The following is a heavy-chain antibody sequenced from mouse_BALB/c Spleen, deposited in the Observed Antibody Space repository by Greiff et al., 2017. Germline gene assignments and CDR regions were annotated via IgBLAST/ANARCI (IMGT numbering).Heavy chain of an antibody. CDR2: IYPGDGDT. CDR3: ARGGGNPSWFAY. J-gene: IGHJ3*01. CDR1: GYTFTSYW. V-gene: IGHV1-53*01. Sequence: QVQLQQPGSELVRPGASVKLSCKASGYTFTSYWMHWVKQRHGQGLEWIGNIYPGDGDTNYNGKFKGKATLTADKSSSTAYMQLSSLTSEDSAVYFGARGGGNPSWFAYWGQGTLVTVSA. D-gene: IGHD2-1*01.